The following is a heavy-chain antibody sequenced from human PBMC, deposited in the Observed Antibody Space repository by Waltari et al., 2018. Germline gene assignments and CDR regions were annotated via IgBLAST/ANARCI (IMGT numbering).Heavy chain of an antibody. CDR1: GYTFTGYY. D-gene: IGHD6-13*01. J-gene: IGHJ5*02. CDR3: ARDFRAAGIPAGWFDP. CDR2: INPNSGGT. Sequence: QVQLVQSGAEVKKPGASVKVSCKASGYTFTGYYMHWVRQAPGQGLEWMGRINPNSGGTNYAQKFQGRVTMTRDTSISTAYMELSRLRSNDTAVYYCARDFRAAGIPAGWFDPWGQGTLVTVSS. V-gene: IGHV1-2*06.